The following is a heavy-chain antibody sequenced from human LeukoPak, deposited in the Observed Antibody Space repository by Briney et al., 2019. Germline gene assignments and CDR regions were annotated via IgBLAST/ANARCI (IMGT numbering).Heavy chain of an antibody. CDR1: GFTFTDYW. J-gene: IGHJ5*02. CDR3: RTGHYDGSA. D-gene: IGHD4-23*01. V-gene: IGHV3-7*01. Sequence: PGGSLRLSCAASGFTFTDYWMNWVRQAPGKGLEWVANVKKDGSEKYYVDSVKGRFTTSRDNAKNSLYLQMNSLRAEDTAVYYCRTGHYDGSAWGQGTLVTVSS. CDR2: VKKDGSEK.